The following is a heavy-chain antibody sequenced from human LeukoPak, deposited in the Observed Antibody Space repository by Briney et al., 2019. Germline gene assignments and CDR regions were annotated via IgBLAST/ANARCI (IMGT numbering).Heavy chain of an antibody. J-gene: IGHJ6*03. CDR3: ARSTGTTVYRYYMVV. CDR1: GYTFTSYD. D-gene: IGHD1-7*01. Sequence: ASVKVSCKASGYTFTSYDINWVRQATGQGLEWMGWMNPNSGNTGYAQKFQGRVTMTWNTSISTAYMELGSLRSEDTAVYYCARSTGTTVYRYYMVVSGKGTTVTVSS. CDR2: MNPNSGNT. V-gene: IGHV1-8*01.